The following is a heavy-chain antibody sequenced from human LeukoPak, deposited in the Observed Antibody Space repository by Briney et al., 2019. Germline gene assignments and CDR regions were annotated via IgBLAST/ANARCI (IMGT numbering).Heavy chain of an antibody. D-gene: IGHD4/OR15-4a*01. Sequence: GGSLRLSCAASGFTFSSNWMHWVRQAPGKGLEWVANINGDGSLNGHVASVKGRFTISRDNAKNSVYLQMISLRDEDTAVYYCTRDRAYGALDYWGQGTLVTVSS. CDR1: GFTFSSNW. CDR2: INGDGSLN. V-gene: IGHV3-7*01. J-gene: IGHJ4*02. CDR3: TRDRAYGALDY.